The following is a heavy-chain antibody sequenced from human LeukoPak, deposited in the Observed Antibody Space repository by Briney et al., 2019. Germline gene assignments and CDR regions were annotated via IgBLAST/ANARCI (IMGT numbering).Heavy chain of an antibody. CDR1: GGSISSYY. J-gene: IGHJ6*03. CDR3: ARDGGARDFWSGSRWRYYYYYMDV. Sequence: SETLSLTCAVSGGSISSYYWSWIRQPPGKGLEWIGYIYYSGSTNYNPSLKSRVTISVDTSKNQFSLKLSSVTAADTAVYYCARDGGARDFWSGSRWRYYYYYMDVWGKGTTVTVSS. CDR2: IYYSGST. V-gene: IGHV4-59*12. D-gene: IGHD3-3*01.